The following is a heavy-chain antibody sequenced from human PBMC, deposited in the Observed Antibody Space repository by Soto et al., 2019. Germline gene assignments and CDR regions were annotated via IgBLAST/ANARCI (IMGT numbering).Heavy chain of an antibody. CDR3: AKARFRDSSMFLLDY. CDR1: GFTFSSYA. Sequence: EVQLLESGGGLVQPGGSLRLSCAASGFTFSSYAMSWVRQAPGKGLEWVSAISGSGGSTYYADSGKGRFTISRDNSKNTRYRQMNSLRAEDTAVYYCAKARFRDSSMFLLDYWGQGTLVTVSS. CDR2: ISGSGGST. J-gene: IGHJ4*02. V-gene: IGHV3-23*01. D-gene: IGHD6-19*01.